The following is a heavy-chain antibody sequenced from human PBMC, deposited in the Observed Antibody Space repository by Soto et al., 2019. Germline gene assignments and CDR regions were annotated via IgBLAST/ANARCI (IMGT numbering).Heavy chain of an antibody. Sequence: QVQLVESGGGVVQPGRSLRLSCAASGFTFSSYGMHWVRQAPGKGLEWVAVIWYDGSNKYYADSVKGRFTISRDNSKNTLYLQMNSLRSEDTAVYYCARTRISSALYYYGMDVWGQGTTVTVSS. J-gene: IGHJ6*02. V-gene: IGHV3-33*01. D-gene: IGHD3-3*02. CDR1: GFTFSSYG. CDR2: IWYDGSNK. CDR3: ARTRISSALYYYGMDV.